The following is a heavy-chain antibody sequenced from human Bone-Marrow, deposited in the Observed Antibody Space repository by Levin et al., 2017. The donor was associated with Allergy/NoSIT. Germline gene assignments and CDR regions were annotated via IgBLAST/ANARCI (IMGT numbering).Heavy chain of an antibody. CDR1: GFSVSSNY. Sequence: PGGSLRLSCAASGFSVSSNYMTWVRQAPGKELEWVSIIYGGRSTFYAESVKGRMTISRDNARNTLDLQINNLRVDDTAVYYCAKVRRVDESSRPNAFDIWGPGTMVTVSS. J-gene: IGHJ3*02. CDR3: AKVRRVDESSRPNAFDI. V-gene: IGHV3-66*01. CDR2: IYGGRST.